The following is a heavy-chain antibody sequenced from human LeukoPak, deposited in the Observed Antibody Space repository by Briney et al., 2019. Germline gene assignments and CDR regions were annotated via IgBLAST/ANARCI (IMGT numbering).Heavy chain of an antibody. V-gene: IGHV1-18*01. CDR1: GYTFTSYG. D-gene: IGHD4-23*01. CDR3: ARDSAFYYGGRYGMDV. CDR2: ISAYNGNT. J-gene: IGHJ6*02. Sequence: GASVKVSCKASGYTFTSYGISCVRQAPGQGLEWMGWISAYNGNTNYAQKLQGRVTMTTDTSTSTAYMELRSLRSDDTAVYYCARDSAFYYGGRYGMDVWGQGTTVTVSS.